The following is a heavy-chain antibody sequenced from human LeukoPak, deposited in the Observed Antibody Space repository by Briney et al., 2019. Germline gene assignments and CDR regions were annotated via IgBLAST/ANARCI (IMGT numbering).Heavy chain of an antibody. D-gene: IGHD6-6*01. J-gene: IGHJ5*02. CDR1: GGTFSSYA. V-gene: IGHV1-69*05. CDR3: ARESGQLVTVGNWFDP. Sequence: SVKVSCKASGGTFSSYAISWVRQAPGQGLEWMGGIIPIFGTANYAQKFQGRVTITTDESTSTAYMELSSLRSEDTAVYYCARESGQLVTVGNWFDPWGQGTLVAVSS. CDR2: IIPIFGTA.